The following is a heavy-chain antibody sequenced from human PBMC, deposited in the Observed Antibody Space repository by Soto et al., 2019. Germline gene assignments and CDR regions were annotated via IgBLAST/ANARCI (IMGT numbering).Heavy chain of an antibody. CDR2: IGTAGDT. CDR3: ARGAVAGYYYYGMDV. D-gene: IGHD6-19*01. CDR1: GFTFSSYD. Sequence: GGSLRLSCAASGFTFSSYDMHWVRQATGKGLEWVSAIGTAGDTYYPGSVKGRFTISRENARNSLYLQMNSLRAGDTAVYYCARGAVAGYYYYGMDVWGQGTTVTVSS. J-gene: IGHJ6*02. V-gene: IGHV3-13*01.